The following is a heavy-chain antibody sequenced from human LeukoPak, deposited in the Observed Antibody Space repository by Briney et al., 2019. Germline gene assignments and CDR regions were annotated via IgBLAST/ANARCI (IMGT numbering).Heavy chain of an antibody. Sequence: PGGSLRLSCAASGFTFDDYGMSWVRQAPGKGLEWVSGINWNGGSTGYADSVKGRFTISRDNAKNSLYLQMNSLRAEDTAVYYCAKDCGYNPLRCFDYWGQGTLVTVSS. CDR2: INWNGGST. CDR3: AKDCGYNPLRCFDY. J-gene: IGHJ4*02. CDR1: GFTFDDYG. V-gene: IGHV3-20*04. D-gene: IGHD5-24*01.